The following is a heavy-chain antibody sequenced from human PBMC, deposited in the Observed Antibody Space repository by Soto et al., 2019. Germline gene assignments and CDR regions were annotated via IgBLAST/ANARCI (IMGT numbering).Heavy chain of an antibody. D-gene: IGHD2-2*01. CDR2: IYPGDSDT. CDR3: ARRDAPKSFEV. Sequence: GESLQISCKVSGYIFTNYWIGCVRQMPGKGLELMGIIYPGDSDTRYSPSFQGQVTISVDKSISTAYLQWTSLKASDTAIYYWARRDAPKSFEVWGQGTVVTGSS. J-gene: IGHJ3*01. CDR1: GYIFTNYW. V-gene: IGHV5-51*01.